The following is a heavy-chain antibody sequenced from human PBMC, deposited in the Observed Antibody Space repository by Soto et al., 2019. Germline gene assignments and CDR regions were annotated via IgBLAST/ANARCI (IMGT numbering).Heavy chain of an antibody. V-gene: IGHV3-72*01. CDR3: TRDDPLEPGTLDY. CDR1: GFTFSDHY. D-gene: IGHD6-13*01. Sequence: EAQLVESGGGLVQPGGSLRLSCAASGFTFSDHYMDWVRQSRGKGLEWVGRIRNKAKRYTTEYAASVKGRFSISRHDSMNTLYLQMNSLKTDDTAIYYCTRDDPLEPGTLDYWGQGTLVTVSS. J-gene: IGHJ4*01. CDR2: IRNKAKRYTT.